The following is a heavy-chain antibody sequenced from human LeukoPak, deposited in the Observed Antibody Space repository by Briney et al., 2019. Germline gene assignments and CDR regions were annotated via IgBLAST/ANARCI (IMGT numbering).Heavy chain of an antibody. Sequence: PGGSLRLSCAASGFSFSTHSMTWVRLAPGKGLEWLSFISISGSSRHYADSVKGRFIISRDNAENSVYLQMNSLRTEDTAVYYCARGGIPHYSDNTGYFFGQFWGQGTRVTVSS. CDR3: ARGGIPHYSDNTGYFFGQF. CDR2: ISISGSSR. V-gene: IGHV3-48*04. CDR1: GFSFSTHS. D-gene: IGHD3-22*01. J-gene: IGHJ4*02.